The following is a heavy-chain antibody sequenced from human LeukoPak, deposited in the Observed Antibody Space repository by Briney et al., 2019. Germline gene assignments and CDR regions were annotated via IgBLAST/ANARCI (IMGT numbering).Heavy chain of an antibody. J-gene: IGHJ4*02. CDR2: IDLDGGGK. Sequence: GGSLRLSCAASGFTFSDYWMNWVRQAPGKGLEWVANIDLDGGGKYYLDSVKGRFTISRDNAKSSLYLQIDSLRAEDTAVYYCARGDWAPFDYWGQGSLLTVSS. D-gene: IGHD2-21*02. V-gene: IGHV3-7*01. CDR1: GFTFSDYW. CDR3: ARGDWAPFDY.